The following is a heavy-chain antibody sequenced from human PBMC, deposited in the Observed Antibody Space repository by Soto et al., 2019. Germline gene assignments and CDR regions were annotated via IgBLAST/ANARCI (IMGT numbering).Heavy chain of an antibody. CDR3: ARFSGGSYNTYYFYYGMDV. Sequence: YTFTSYGISWVRQAPGQGLDWMGWISAYNGNTKYAQDLQGRVTMTTDTSTSTAYMELRSLRSDDTAVYYCARFSGGSYNTYYFYYGMDVWGQGTTVTVSS. CDR1: YTFTSYG. V-gene: IGHV1-18*01. J-gene: IGHJ6*02. D-gene: IGHD2-15*01. CDR2: ISAYNGNT.